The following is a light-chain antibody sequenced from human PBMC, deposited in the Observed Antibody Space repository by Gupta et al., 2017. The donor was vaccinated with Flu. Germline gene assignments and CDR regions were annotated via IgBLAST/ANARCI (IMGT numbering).Light chain of an antibody. CDR1: QSVKSN. V-gene: IGKV3-15*01. J-gene: IGKJ5*01. CDR3: QQNNNWPPLT. Sequence: EIVMTQSPTTLSVSPGERATLSCRASQSVKSNLAWYQQKPGQAPRLLIYGAFTRDTGIPARFSGSGYVKDLTLTISSRQSEDFAGYYCQQNNNWPPLTFGQGTRMEIK. CDR2: GAF.